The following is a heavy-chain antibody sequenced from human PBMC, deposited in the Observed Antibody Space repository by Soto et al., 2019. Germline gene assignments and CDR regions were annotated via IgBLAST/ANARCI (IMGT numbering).Heavy chain of an antibody. V-gene: IGHV3-53*04. Sequence: PGGSLRLSCAASGFTFSSYAMSWVRQAPGKGLEWVSAFYSGGSTYYADSVKGRFTISRHNSKNTLYLQMNSLRAEDTAVYYCARTIVVVPAANSRFGPTSYYYMDVWGKGTTVTVSS. CDR2: FYSGGST. D-gene: IGHD2-2*01. J-gene: IGHJ6*03. CDR3: ARTIVVVPAANSRFGPTSYYYMDV. CDR1: GFTFSSYA.